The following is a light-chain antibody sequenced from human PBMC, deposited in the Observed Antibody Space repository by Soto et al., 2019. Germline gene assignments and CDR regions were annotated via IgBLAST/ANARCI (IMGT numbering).Light chain of an antibody. V-gene: IGLV2-8*01. CDR3: SSYAGSSNLGV. CDR1: SSDVGGYNY. Sequence: QSVLTQPPSASGSPGQSVTISCTGTSSDVGGYNYVSWYQQHPGRAPKLMICEVSKRPSGVPDRFSGSKSGNTASLTVSGLQPEDEADYYCSSYAGSSNLGVFGGGTKVTVL. CDR2: EVS. J-gene: IGLJ2*01.